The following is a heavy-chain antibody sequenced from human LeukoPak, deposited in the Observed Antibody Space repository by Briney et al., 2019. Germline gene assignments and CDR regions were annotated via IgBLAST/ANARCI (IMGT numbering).Heavy chain of an antibody. CDR3: ARGTRPLTFGTFDI. J-gene: IGHJ3*02. D-gene: IGHD3-16*01. V-gene: IGHV6-1*01. Sequence: SQTLSLTCAISGDSVSSNSAAWNWIRQSPSRGLEWLGRTYYRSRWYNDYAVSVKSRITINPDTSKNQFSLQLNSVTPVDTAVYYCARGTRPLTFGTFDIWGQGTMVTVSS. CDR2: TYYRSRWYN. CDR1: GDSVSSNSAA.